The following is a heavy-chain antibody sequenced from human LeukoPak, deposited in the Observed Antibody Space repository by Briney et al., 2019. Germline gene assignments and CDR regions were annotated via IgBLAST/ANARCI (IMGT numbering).Heavy chain of an antibody. Sequence: QPGGSLRFSCAASGFTFSTYWMHWVRKAPGKGLVWVARINGDGSSAGYADSVRGRFTISRDTAKNTLYLQMNSLRAEDTAVYYCVRPLYGSGSYLEYWGQGTLVTVSS. CDR2: INGDGSSA. D-gene: IGHD3-10*01. CDR1: GFTFSTYW. CDR3: VRPLYGSGSYLEY. V-gene: IGHV3-74*01. J-gene: IGHJ4*02.